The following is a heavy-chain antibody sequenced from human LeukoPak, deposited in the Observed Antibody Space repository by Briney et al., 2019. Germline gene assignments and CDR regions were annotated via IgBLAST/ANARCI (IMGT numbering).Heavy chain of an antibody. V-gene: IGHV3-53*01. CDR1: GFTVSSNY. CDR2: IFSGGTT. CDR3: AREGNYYDMDV. Sequence: PGGSLRLSCAASGFTVSSNYVSWVRQAPGKGLEWVSVIFSGGTTYYADSVKGRFTISRDNSKNTVYLQMNSLRADDTAVYYCAREGNYYDMDVWGQGTTVTVSS. J-gene: IGHJ6*02.